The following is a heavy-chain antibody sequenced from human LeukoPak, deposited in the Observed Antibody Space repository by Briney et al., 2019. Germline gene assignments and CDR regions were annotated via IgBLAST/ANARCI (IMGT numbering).Heavy chain of an antibody. D-gene: IGHD3-10*01. J-gene: IGHJ4*02. CDR1: GFTFSGSA. V-gene: IGHV3-73*01. Sequence: QTGGSLRLSCAASGFTFSGSAMHWVRQASGKGLEWVGRIRSKANSYATAYAASVKGRFTISRDDSKNTAYLQMNSLKTEDTAVYYCTRLSYYYGSGSYSTRYRSPIDWGQGTLVNVSS. CDR2: IRSKANSYAT. CDR3: TRLSYYYGSGSYSTRYRSPID.